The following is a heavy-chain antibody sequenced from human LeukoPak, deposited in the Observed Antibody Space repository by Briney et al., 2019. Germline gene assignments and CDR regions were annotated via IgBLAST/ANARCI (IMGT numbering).Heavy chain of an antibody. CDR2: IANDGKDK. V-gene: IGHV3-30*18. D-gene: IGHD6-13*01. Sequence: QAGGSLRLSCAASGFTFSRYGLHWVRQAPGKGLEWVAVIANDGKDKKYADSVKGRFSISRDNSKSTLYLQMNGLRAEDTGVYYCAKDQQVGAAAYYFDSWGQGTLVTVPS. CDR3: AKDQQVGAAAYYFDS. CDR1: GFTFSRYG. J-gene: IGHJ4*02.